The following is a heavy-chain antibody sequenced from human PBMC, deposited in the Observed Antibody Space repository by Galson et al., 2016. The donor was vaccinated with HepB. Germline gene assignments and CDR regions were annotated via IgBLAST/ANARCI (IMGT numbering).Heavy chain of an antibody. V-gene: IGHV1-8*01. CDR2: INANNGYT. D-gene: IGHD6-13*01. Sequence: SVKVSCKASGYTFTSYDINWVRQATGQGLEWMGWINANNGYTGYAQKFQGRVSMTRSTPIGTAYMELSSLTSEDTAVYFCARGSSTRGGLDVWGQGTTVTVSS. CDR3: ARGSSTRGGLDV. J-gene: IGHJ6*02. CDR1: GYTFTSYD.